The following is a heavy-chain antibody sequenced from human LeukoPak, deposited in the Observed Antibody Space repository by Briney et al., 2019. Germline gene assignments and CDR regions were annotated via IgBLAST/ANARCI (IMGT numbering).Heavy chain of an antibody. CDR2: IYYSGST. CDR3: ARVWGIAAAASFDP. V-gene: IGHV4-59*01. J-gene: IGHJ5*02. CDR1: GGSISSYY. D-gene: IGHD6-13*01. Sequence: SETLSLTCTVSGGSISSYYWSWIRQPPGKGLEWIGYIYYSGSTNYNPSLKSRVTISVDTSKNQFSLTLSSVTAADTAVYYCARVWGIAAAASFDPWGQGTLVTVSS.